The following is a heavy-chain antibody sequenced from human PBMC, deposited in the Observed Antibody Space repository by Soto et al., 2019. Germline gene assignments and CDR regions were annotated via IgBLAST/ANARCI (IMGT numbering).Heavy chain of an antibody. D-gene: IGHD1-1*01. Sequence: SETLSLSCTVSGASISGFYWSWIRKSAGKGLEWIGRIYATGTTDYNPSLKSRVMMSVDTSKKQFSLKLRSVTAADTAVYYCVRDGTKTLRDWFDPWGQGISVTVS. CDR1: GASISGFY. CDR3: VRDGTKTLRDWFDP. J-gene: IGHJ5*02. CDR2: IYATGTT. V-gene: IGHV4-4*07.